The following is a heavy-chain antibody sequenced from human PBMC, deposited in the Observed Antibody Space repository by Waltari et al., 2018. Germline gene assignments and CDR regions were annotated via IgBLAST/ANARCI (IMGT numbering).Heavy chain of an antibody. V-gene: IGHV4-34*01. CDR1: GGSFSGYY. CDR2: INHSGST. J-gene: IGHJ4*02. D-gene: IGHD3-22*01. Sequence: QVQLQQWGAGLLKPSETLSLTCAVYGGSFSGYYWSWIRQPPGKGLEWIGEINHSGSTNYHPSLKSRVTISVDTSKNQFSLKLSSVTAADTAVYYCARTAYYYDSSGYYPLDYWGQGTLVTVSS. CDR3: ARTAYYYDSSGYYPLDY.